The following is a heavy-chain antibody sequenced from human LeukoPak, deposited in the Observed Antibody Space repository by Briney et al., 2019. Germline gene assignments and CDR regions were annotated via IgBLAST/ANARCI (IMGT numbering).Heavy chain of an antibody. CDR3: ARTRGYSSSPIRTPCFDY. CDR1: GFTVRSNY. J-gene: IGHJ4*02. D-gene: IGHD6-6*01. Sequence: GGSLRLSCAASGFTVRSNYMNWVRQAPGKGLEWVSVIYSGGSTNYADSVRGRFTISRDNSRNTLYLQMNSLRAEDTAVYYCARTRGYSSSPIRTPCFDYWGQGTLVTVSS. V-gene: IGHV3-53*01. CDR2: IYSGGST.